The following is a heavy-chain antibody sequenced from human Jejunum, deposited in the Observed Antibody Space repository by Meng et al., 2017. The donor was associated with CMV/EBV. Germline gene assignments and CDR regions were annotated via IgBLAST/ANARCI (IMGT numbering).Heavy chain of an antibody. D-gene: IGHD3-10*01. CDR1: GCSISSYY. Sequence: GCSISSYYWSWIRQPPGEGLEWIGYIYYSGSTNYNPSLKSRVTISVDTSKNQFSLKLSSVTAADTAVYYCARTLLWFGASYYFDYWGQGTLVTVSS. J-gene: IGHJ4*02. CDR2: IYYSGST. V-gene: IGHV4-59*01. CDR3: ARTLLWFGASYYFDY.